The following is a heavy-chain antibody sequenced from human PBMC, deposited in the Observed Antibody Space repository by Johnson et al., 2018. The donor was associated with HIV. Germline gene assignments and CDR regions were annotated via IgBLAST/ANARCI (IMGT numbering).Heavy chain of an antibody. CDR2: ISSGGTTI. CDR3: ARFDGFITTLRGSGYAFDV. V-gene: IGHV3-11*04. CDR1: GFTFSDYY. Sequence: QVQLVESGGGLVKPGGSLRLSCVASGFTFSDYYMTWIRQAPGKGLEWLSYISSGGTTIYYSDSVMGRFTISRDNAKNSLYLQMNSLRAEDTDVYYVARFDGFITTLRGSGYAFDVWGQGTMVTVSS. J-gene: IGHJ3*01. D-gene: IGHD3-10*01.